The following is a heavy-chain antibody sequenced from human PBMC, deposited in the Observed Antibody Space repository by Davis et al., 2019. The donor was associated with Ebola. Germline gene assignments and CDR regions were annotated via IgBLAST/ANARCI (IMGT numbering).Heavy chain of an antibody. CDR3: AGGYSYDLYYYGMDV. V-gene: IGHV3-30-3*01. J-gene: IGHJ6*02. Sequence: GESLKISCAASGFTFSSYAMHWVRQAPGKGLEWVAVISYDGSNKYYADSVKGRFTISRDNAKNSLYLQMNSLRAEDTAVYYCAGGYSYDLYYYGMDVWGQGTTVTVSS. D-gene: IGHD5-18*01. CDR2: ISYDGSNK. CDR1: GFTFSSYA.